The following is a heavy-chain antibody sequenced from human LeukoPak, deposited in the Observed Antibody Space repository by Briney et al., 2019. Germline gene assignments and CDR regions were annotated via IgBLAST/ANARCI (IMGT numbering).Heavy chain of an antibody. J-gene: IGHJ4*02. V-gene: IGHV1-24*01. CDR2: FDPEDGET. D-gene: IGHD1-7*01. CDR3: ATIQPGYNLKYPPSYYVAY. CDR1: GYTLTELS. Sequence: ASVKVSCKVSGYTLTELSMHWVRQAPGKGLERMGGFDPEDGETIYAQKFQGRVTMTEDTSTDTAYMELSSLRSEDTAVYYCATIQPGYNLKYPPSYYVAYWGQGTLVTVSS.